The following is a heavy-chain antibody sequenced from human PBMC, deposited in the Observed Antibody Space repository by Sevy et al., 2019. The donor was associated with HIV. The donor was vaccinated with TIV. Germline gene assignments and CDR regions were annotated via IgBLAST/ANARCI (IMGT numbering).Heavy chain of an antibody. Sequence: GGSLRLSCAASGFTFSSYAMSWVRQAPGKGLEWVSAISGSGGSTYYAASVKGRFTISSDNSKNTLYLQMNSLRAEDTAAYSCAKLSVVRFCRTNGVCSNGMDVWGQGTTVTVSS. J-gene: IGHJ6*02. CDR1: GFTFSSYA. V-gene: IGHV3-23*01. D-gene: IGHD2-8*01. CDR2: ISGSGGST. CDR3: AKLSVVRFCRTNGVCSNGMDV.